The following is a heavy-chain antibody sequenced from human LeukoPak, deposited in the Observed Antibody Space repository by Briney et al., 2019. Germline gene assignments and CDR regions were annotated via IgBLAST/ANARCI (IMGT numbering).Heavy chain of an antibody. D-gene: IGHD3-22*01. CDR1: GFTFSSYS. Sequence: PGGSLRLSCAASGFTFSSYSMNWVRQAPGKGLEWVSYISSSGNTKYYADSVKGRFTISRDNAKNSLYLQMNSLRAEDTAVYSCARTRGTYYDIRFDPWGQGTLVTVSS. CDR3: ARTRGTYYDIRFDP. V-gene: IGHV3-48*04. CDR2: ISSSGNTK. J-gene: IGHJ5*02.